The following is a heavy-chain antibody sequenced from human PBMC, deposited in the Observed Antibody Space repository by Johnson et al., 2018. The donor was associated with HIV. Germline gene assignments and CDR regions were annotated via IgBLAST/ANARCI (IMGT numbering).Heavy chain of an antibody. CDR2: IKQDGSEK. D-gene: IGHD2-2*01. J-gene: IGHJ3*02. CDR3: ARPDIVVVPAAYGGNPFDI. V-gene: IGHV3-7*03. CDR1: GFTFSSYW. Sequence: VQLVESGGGLVQPGGSLRLSCAASGFTFSSYWMTWVRQAPGKGLEWVANIKQDGSEKYYVDSVRGRFTISRDNAKNSLFLQMNSLRAEDTAVYFCARPDIVVVPAAYGGNPFDIWGQGTMVTVSS.